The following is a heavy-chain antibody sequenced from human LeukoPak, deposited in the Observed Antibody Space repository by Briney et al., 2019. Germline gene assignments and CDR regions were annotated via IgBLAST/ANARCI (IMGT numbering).Heavy chain of an antibody. CDR1: GYTFTCYG. Sequence: ASVKVSCKASGYTFTCYGISWVRQAPGQGLEWMGWISAYNGNTNYAQKLQGRVTMTTDTSTSTAYMELRSLRSDDTAVYYCAREVAGGGYFDYWGQGTLVTVSS. CDR3: AREVAGGGYFDY. V-gene: IGHV1-18*01. CDR2: ISAYNGNT. J-gene: IGHJ4*02. D-gene: IGHD6-19*01.